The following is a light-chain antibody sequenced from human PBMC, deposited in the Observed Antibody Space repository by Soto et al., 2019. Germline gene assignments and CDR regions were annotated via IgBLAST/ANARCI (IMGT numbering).Light chain of an antibody. CDR1: QSVSSSN. J-gene: IGKJ1*01. V-gene: IGKV3D-7*01. CDR2: GAS. Sequence: EIVLTQSPGTLSLSPGERATLSCRASQSVSSSNVAWYQQKPGQAPRLLIYGASTRATGIPARFSGSGSGTEFTLTISSLQPEDFTVYSCLQYHNLWAFGQGTKVDIK. CDR3: LQYHNLWA.